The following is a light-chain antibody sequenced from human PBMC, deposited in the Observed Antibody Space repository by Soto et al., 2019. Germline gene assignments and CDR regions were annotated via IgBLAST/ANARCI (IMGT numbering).Light chain of an antibody. V-gene: IGLV2-14*01. CDR3: SSYTSSSTLYV. J-gene: IGLJ1*01. CDR2: DVS. CDR1: SSDVGGYNY. Sequence: QSALTQPASVSGSPGQSITISCTGTSSDVGGYNYVSWYQQHPGKAPKLMIYDVSNRPSGVSNRFSGSTSGNTASLTISGLQAEDEADYYGSSYTSSSTLYVVGTGTKLTVL.